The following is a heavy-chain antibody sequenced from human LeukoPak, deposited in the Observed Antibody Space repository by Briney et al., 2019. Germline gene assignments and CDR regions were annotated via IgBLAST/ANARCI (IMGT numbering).Heavy chain of an antibody. CDR3: ARIGLHTHYYDYGMDV. Sequence: SETLSLTCAVYGGSFSGYYWSWIRQPPGKGLEWMGEINHSGSTNYNPSLKSRVTISVDTSKNQFSLKLSPVTAADTAVYYCARIGLHTHYYDYGMDVWGQGTTVTVSS. D-gene: IGHD5-24*01. J-gene: IGHJ6*02. CDR2: INHSGST. V-gene: IGHV4-34*01. CDR1: GGSFSGYY.